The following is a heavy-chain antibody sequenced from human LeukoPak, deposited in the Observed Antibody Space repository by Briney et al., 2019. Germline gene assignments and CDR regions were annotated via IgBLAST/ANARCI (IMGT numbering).Heavy chain of an antibody. CDR1: GYTFTGYY. Sequence: ASVKVSCKASGYTFTGYYIHWVRQAPGQGLECMGWINPNSSATNYAQKFQGRVTMTRDTSISTAYMELSRLRSDDTAVYYCAKVAIFGVIREDYFDYWGQGTLVTVSS. CDR3: AKVAIFGVIREDYFDY. J-gene: IGHJ4*02. V-gene: IGHV1-2*02. D-gene: IGHD3-3*01. CDR2: INPNSSAT.